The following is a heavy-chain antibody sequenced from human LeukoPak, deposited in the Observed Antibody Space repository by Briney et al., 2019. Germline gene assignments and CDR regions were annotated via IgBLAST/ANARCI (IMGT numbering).Heavy chain of an antibody. CDR3: AELGITMIGGV. Sequence: GGSLRLSCAASGFAVSSNYMSWVRQAPGKGLEWVSHIYSAGNTYYADSVKGRFTISRDNAKNSLYLQMNSLRAEDTAVYYCAELGITMIGGVWGKGTTVTISS. CDR2: IYSAGNT. V-gene: IGHV3-66*01. D-gene: IGHD3-10*02. J-gene: IGHJ6*04. CDR1: GFAVSSNY.